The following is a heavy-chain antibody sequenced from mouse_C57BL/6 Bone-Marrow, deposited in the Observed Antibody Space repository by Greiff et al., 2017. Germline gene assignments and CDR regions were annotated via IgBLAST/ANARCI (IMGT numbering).Heavy chain of an antibody. CDR3: ARYDYDGAWFAY. J-gene: IGHJ3*01. CDR2: INPNYGTT. Sequence: EVKLMESGPELVKPGASVKISCKASGYSFTDYNMNWVKQSNGKSLEWIGVINPNYGTTSYNQKFKGKATLTVDPSSITAYMQINSLTSEDSAVYCCARYDYDGAWFAYWGQGTLVTVSA. V-gene: IGHV1-39*01. CDR1: GYSFTDYN. D-gene: IGHD2-4*01.